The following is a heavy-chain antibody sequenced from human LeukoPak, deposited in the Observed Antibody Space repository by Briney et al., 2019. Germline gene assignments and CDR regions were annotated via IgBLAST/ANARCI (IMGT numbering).Heavy chain of an antibody. CDR1: GYTFTGYY. CDR2: INPNSGGT. D-gene: IGHD6-19*01. Sequence: ASVKVSCKASGYTFTGYYMHWVLQAPGQGLEWMGRINPNSGGTNYAQKFQGRVTMTRDTSISTAYMELSRLRSDDTAVYYCARGADSSGISDFDYWGQGTLVTVSS. V-gene: IGHV1-2*06. J-gene: IGHJ4*02. CDR3: ARGADSSGISDFDY.